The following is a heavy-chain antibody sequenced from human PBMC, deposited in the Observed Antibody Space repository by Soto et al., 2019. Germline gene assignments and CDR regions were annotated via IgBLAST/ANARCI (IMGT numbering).Heavy chain of an antibody. D-gene: IGHD2-8*01. V-gene: IGHV3-33*01. CDR1: GFTFSSYG. Sequence: QVQLVESGGGVVQPGRSLRLSCAASGFTFSSYGMHWVRQAPGKGLEWVAVIWYDGSNKYYADSVKGRFTISRDNTKNTLYLAINSMSAEEKAVYYCARDSKVGTNGVCYPGWFDDWGRGTLVPVSS. J-gene: IGHJ5*02. CDR3: ARDSKVGTNGVCYPGWFDD. CDR2: IWYDGSNK.